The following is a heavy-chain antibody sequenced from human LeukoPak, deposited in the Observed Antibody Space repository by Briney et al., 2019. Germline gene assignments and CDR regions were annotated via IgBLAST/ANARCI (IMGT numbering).Heavy chain of an antibody. Sequence: GGSLRLSCAASGFTFSSYEMNWVRQAPGKGLEWVSAISGSGGSTYYADSVKGRFTISRDNSKNTLYLQMNSLRAEDTAVYYCAKDTEDIVVVPAAPLDYWGQGTLVTVSS. CDR2: ISGSGGST. CDR3: AKDTEDIVVVPAAPLDY. V-gene: IGHV3-23*01. J-gene: IGHJ4*02. CDR1: GFTFSSYE. D-gene: IGHD2-2*01.